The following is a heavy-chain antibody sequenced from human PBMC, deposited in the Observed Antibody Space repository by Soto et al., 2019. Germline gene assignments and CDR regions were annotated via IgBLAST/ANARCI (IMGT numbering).Heavy chain of an antibody. J-gene: IGHJ6*02. V-gene: IGHV1-18*01. Sequence: GASVKVSCKASGYTFTSYGISWVRQAPGQGLEWMGWISAYNGNTNYAQKLQGRVTMTTDTSTSTAYMELRSLRSDDTAVYYCARDFRLYILGSGPAYGIVFWGQGTTVTV. D-gene: IGHD6-19*01. CDR3: ARDFRLYILGSGPAYGIVF. CDR2: ISAYNGNT. CDR1: GYTFTSYG.